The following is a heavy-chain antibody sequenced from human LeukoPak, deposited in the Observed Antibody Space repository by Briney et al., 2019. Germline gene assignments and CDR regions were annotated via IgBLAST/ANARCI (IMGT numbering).Heavy chain of an antibody. Sequence: RSLRLSCAASGFTFSSYSLNWVRQAPGKGLEWVSSISSSSSYIYYADSVKGRFTISRDNAKNSLYLQMNSLRVEDTAVYYCARAYSERYGLGYYYMDLWGKGTTVTVSS. J-gene: IGHJ6*03. CDR1: GFTFSSYS. D-gene: IGHD1-26*01. CDR3: ARAYSERYGLGYYYMDL. V-gene: IGHV3-21*01. CDR2: ISSSSSYI.